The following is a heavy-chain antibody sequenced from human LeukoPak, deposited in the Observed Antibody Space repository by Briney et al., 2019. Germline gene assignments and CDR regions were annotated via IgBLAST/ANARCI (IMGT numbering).Heavy chain of an antibody. CDR3: ARSPNSGYDPFDH. CDR2: ISYSGST. Sequence: SETLSLTCTVSGGSISSYYWSWIRQPPGKGLEWIGYISYSGSTNYNPSLKSGVTISVDTSKNQFSLKLSSVTEADTAVYYCARSPNSGYDPFDHWGQGTLVTVSS. D-gene: IGHD5-12*01. CDR1: GGSISSYY. J-gene: IGHJ4*02. V-gene: IGHV4-59*01.